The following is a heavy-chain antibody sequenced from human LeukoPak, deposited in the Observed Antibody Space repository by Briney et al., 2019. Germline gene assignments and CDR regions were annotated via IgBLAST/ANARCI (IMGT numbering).Heavy chain of an antibody. CDR3: AKDHRFPVGTALAPGGYFDY. Sequence: GSLRLSFSASGFGFSSYGMHWVRQGPGKGLEWVAVISYDGRTKYYADSVMGRFTISRDNSKNTLYLQMNSLRADDTAVYYCAKDHRFPVGTALAPGGYFDYWGQGTLVTVSS. CDR2: ISYDGRTK. V-gene: IGHV3-30*18. J-gene: IGHJ4*02. D-gene: IGHD7-27*01. CDR1: GFGFSSYG.